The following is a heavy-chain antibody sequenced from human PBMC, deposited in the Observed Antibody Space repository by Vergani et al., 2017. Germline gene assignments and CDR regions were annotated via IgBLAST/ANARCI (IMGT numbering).Heavy chain of an antibody. D-gene: IGHD2-15*01. J-gene: IGHJ4*02. CDR2: IHTGGST. CDR3: ARSRPYCTSGSCPAI. CDR1: GESIRSGGHY. Sequence: QVKLQESGPGLLKPSQTLSLTCTVSGESIRSGGHYWSWIRQPAGKGPEWIGHIHTGGSTDLNPSFKSRVSISVDTSKSQFSRKLNSVTVADTAVYYCARSRPYCTSGSCPAIWGQGTLVTVSS. V-gene: IGHV4-61*02.